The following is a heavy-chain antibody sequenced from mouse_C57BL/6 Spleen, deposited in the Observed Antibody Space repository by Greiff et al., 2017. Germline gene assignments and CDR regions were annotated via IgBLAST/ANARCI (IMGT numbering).Heavy chain of an antibody. CDR3: VTFYYDYDY. Sequence: EVQLQQSGGGLVQPKGSLKLSCAASGFSFNTYAMNWVRQAPGKGLEWVARIRSKSNNYATYYADSVKDRFTISRDDSESMLYLQMNNLKTEDTAMYYCVTFYYDYDYWGQGTLVTVSA. J-gene: IGHJ3*01. CDR2: IRSKSNNYAT. V-gene: IGHV10-1*01. D-gene: IGHD2-4*01. CDR1: GFSFNTYA.